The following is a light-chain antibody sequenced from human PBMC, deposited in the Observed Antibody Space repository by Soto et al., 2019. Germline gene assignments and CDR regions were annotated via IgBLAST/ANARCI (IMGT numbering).Light chain of an antibody. CDR3: QHSYGTPRT. J-gene: IGKJ1*01. V-gene: IGKV1-39*01. CDR1: QSISTY. CDR2: AVS. Sequence: DMHMTQAPSSRSASVGGIGRMTFLASQSISTYLNWYQHKPGKAPKVLIYAVSSLQSGVPSRFSGSGSGTDFTLTITSLQPEDSATYYCQHSYGTPRTFGQGTKVDIK.